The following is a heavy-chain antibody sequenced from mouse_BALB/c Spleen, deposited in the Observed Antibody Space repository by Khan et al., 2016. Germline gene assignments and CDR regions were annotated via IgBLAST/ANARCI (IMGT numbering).Heavy chain of an antibody. CDR1: GYSITSDYA. CDR3: ARTYGCGSPSFTY. Sequence: EVQLVESGPGLVKPSQSLSLTCTVTGYSITSDYAWNWIRQFPGNKLEWMGYISYSGSTSYNPSLKSRITITRDTSKNKFFLQLNSVTTEDTATYYGARTYGCGSPSFTYWGQGTLVTVSA. D-gene: IGHD1-1*01. J-gene: IGHJ3*01. CDR2: ISYSGST. V-gene: IGHV3-2*02.